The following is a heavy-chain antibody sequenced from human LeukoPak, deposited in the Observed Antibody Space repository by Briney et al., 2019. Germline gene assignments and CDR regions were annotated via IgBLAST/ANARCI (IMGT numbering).Heavy chain of an antibody. J-gene: IGHJ5*02. V-gene: IGHV3-21*01. D-gene: IGHD2-2*01. CDR3: ARDRDIVVVPAEYNWFDP. CDR2: ISSSSSYI. Sequence: GGSLRLSCAASGFTVNRYGMNWVRQAPGKGLEWVSSISSSSSYIYYADSVKGRFTISRDNAKNSLYLQMNSLRAEDTAVYYCARDRDIVVVPAEYNWFDPWGQGTLVTVSS. CDR1: GFTVNRYG.